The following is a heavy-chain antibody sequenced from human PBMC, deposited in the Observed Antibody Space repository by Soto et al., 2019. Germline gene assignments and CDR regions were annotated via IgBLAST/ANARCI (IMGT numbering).Heavy chain of an antibody. J-gene: IGHJ6*03. CDR2: IKQDGSEK. Sequence: HPGGSLRLSCAASGFTFSSYWMSWVRQAPGKGLEWVANIKQDGSEKYYVDSVKGRFTISRDNAKNSLYLQMNSLRAEDTAVYYCARDSLYSGYADYYYYYYMDVWGKGTTVTVSS. D-gene: IGHD5-12*01. CDR1: GFTFSSYW. CDR3: ARDSLYSGYADYYYYYYMDV. V-gene: IGHV3-7*01.